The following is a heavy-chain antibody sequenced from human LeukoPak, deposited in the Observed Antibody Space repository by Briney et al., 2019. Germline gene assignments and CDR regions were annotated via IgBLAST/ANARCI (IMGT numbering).Heavy chain of an antibody. J-gene: IGHJ4*02. V-gene: IGHV3-23*01. Sequence: QPGGSLRLSCAAPGFTFSSYAMSWVRQAPGKGLEWVSAISGSGGSTYYADSVKGRFTIPRDNSKNTLYLQMNSLRAEDTAVYYCAKGGTVLRFLEWLLGGSYFDYWGQGTLLTISS. D-gene: IGHD3-3*01. CDR1: GFTFSSYA. CDR2: ISGSGGST. CDR3: AKGGTVLRFLEWLLGGSYFDY.